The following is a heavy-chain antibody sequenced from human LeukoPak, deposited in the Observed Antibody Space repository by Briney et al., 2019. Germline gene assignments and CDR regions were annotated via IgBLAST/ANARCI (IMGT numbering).Heavy chain of an antibody. CDR2: IKPNSGGT. J-gene: IGHJ6*02. CDR3: ARSSPNYYYYGTDV. CDR1: GYTLTGYY. V-gene: IGHV1-2*02. Sequence: AGVKVSCKASGYTLTGYYMHWVRQAPGQGREWMGGIKPNSGGTNYAQKFQGRLSMTRDTTLSTAYIVPSTVRSDDTAVYYCARSSPNYYYYGTDVWGQGTTVTVSS. D-gene: IGHD6-13*01.